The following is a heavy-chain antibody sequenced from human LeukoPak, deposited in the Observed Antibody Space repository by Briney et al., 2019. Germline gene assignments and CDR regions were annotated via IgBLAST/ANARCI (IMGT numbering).Heavy chain of an antibody. J-gene: IGHJ4*02. CDR3: ARVIDDYVWGSYRSPYYFDY. D-gene: IGHD3-16*02. Sequence: SETLSLTCTVSGGSISSYYWSWIRQPPGKGLEWIGYIYYSGCTNYNPSLKSRVTISVDTSKNQFSLKLSSVTAADTAVYYCARVIDDYVWGSYRSPYYFDYWGQGTLVTVSS. CDR2: IYYSGCT. V-gene: IGHV4-59*01. CDR1: GGSISSYY.